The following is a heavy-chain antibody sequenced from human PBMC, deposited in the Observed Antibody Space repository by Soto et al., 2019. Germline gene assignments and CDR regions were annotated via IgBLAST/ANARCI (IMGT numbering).Heavy chain of an antibody. CDR2: IYYNGGA. J-gene: IGHJ4*02. CDR3: ARGGPSGYYYHFDY. D-gene: IGHD3-22*01. Sequence: QLHLQQLGPGLVRPSETLSLTCTVSGGSSSRTGYYWGWIRQSPGKGMEWIGSIYYNGGAFYNPSLKRRVTISVATSKTQFSLDLGSVTTTDTAVYYCARGGPSGYYYHFDYWGQGTQVTVSS. V-gene: IGHV4-39*01. CDR1: GGSSSRTGYY.